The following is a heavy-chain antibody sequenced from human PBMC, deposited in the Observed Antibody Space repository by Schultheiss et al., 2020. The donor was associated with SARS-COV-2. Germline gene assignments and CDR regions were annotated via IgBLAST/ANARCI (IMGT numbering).Heavy chain of an antibody. D-gene: IGHD3-3*01. CDR3: ARDRISVTLFGVVKDGMDV. V-gene: IGHV1-69*13. CDR1: GGSFSSYA. Sequence: SVKVSCKASGGSFSSYAISWMRQAPGQGLEWMGGIIPIFGTANYAQKFQGRVTITADESTSTAYMELSSLRSEDTAVYYCARDRISVTLFGVVKDGMDVWGQGTTVTVSS. J-gene: IGHJ6*02. CDR2: IIPIFGTA.